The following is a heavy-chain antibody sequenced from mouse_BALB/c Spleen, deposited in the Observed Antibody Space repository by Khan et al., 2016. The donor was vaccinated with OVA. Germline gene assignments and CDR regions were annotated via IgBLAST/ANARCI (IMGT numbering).Heavy chain of an antibody. J-gene: IGHJ3*01. CDR1: GYTFTTYT. V-gene: IGHV1-4*01. Sequence: VELVESGAELARPGASVKMSCKASGYTFTTYTIHWVKQRPGQGLEWIGYIIPSTDYTTYNQKFKDKATLTADKSSSTAYMQLSSLTSDDSAVYYCAKEGAYYRSDGWFAYWDQGTLVTVSA. CDR2: IIPSTDYT. CDR3: AKEGAYYRSDGWFAY. D-gene: IGHD2-14*01.